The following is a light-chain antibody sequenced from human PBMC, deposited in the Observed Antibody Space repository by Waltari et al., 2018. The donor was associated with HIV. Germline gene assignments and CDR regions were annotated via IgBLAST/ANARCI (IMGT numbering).Light chain of an antibody. CDR3: QQYNNWPPLT. V-gene: IGKV3-15*01. CDR1: QSVSIN. Sequence: EIVMTQSPATLSVSPGERATLSCRASQSVSINLAWYQQKPGQAPRLLIYGASTRATGIPARFSGSGSVTEFTLTISSLQSEDFAVYYGQQYNNWPPLTFGQGTKVEIK. CDR2: GAS. J-gene: IGKJ1*01.